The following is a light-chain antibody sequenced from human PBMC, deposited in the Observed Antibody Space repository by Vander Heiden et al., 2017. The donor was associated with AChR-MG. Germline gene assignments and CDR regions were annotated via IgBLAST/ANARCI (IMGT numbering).Light chain of an antibody. CDR1: SSNFGSVYD. V-gene: IGLV1-40*01. Sequence: QSVLTQPPPASAAPRQRLTISCTGSSSNFGSVYDVHCPQQRPPTPLKPVISNNYDRTSGVPARFSGSKSGTSASLTITGLRPEDEADYYCQSYDSSLNVVFGGGTKVTVL. CDR3: QSYDSSLNVV. J-gene: IGLJ3*02. CDR2: NNY.